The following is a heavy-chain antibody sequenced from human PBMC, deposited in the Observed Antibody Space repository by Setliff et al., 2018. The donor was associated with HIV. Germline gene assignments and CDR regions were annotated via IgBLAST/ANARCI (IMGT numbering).Heavy chain of an antibody. CDR3: ARYRMSYCGGDCSNWFDP. CDR2: FDPEDGET. D-gene: IGHD2-21*02. J-gene: IGHJ5*02. CDR1: GDTLTELS. Sequence: ASVKVSCKVSGDTLTELSIHWVRQAPGKGLEWMGGFDPEDGETVYAQKFQGRVTITTDESTSTAYMELSSLRSEDTAVYYCARYRMSYCGGDCSNWFDPWGQGTLVTVS. V-gene: IGHV1-24*01.